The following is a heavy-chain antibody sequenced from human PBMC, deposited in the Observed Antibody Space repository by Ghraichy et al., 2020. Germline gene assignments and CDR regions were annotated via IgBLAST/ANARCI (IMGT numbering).Heavy chain of an antibody. D-gene: IGHD2-2*03. J-gene: IGHJ6*03. Sequence: SETLSLTCTVSGGSISSGGYYWSWIRQHPGKGLEWIGYIYYSGSTYYNPSLKSRVTISVDTSKNQFSLKLSSVTAADTAVYYCARERVDIPQTYYYYYYMDVWGKGTTVTVSS. CDR3: ARERVDIPQTYYYYYYMDV. CDR2: IYYSGST. V-gene: IGHV4-31*03. CDR1: GGSISSGGYY.